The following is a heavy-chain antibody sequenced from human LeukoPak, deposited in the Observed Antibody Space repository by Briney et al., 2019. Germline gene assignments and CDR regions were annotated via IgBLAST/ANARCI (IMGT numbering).Heavy chain of an antibody. D-gene: IGHD4-17*01. CDR1: GGSFSGYY. CDR2: INHSGST. CDR3: ARVKTYGDYSFYY. Sequence: SETLSLTCAVYGGSFSGYYWSWIRQPPGKGLEWIGEINHSGSTNYNPSLKSRVTISVDTSKNQFSLKLSSVTAADTAAYYCARVKTYGDYSFYYWGQGTLVTVSS. J-gene: IGHJ4*02. V-gene: IGHV4-34*01.